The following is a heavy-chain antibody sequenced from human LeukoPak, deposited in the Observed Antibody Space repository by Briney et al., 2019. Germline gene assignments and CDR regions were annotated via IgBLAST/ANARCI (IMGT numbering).Heavy chain of an antibody. CDR3: ANGDGFDY. V-gene: IGHV3-7*01. CDR1: GFTFSTYW. J-gene: IGHJ4*02. CDR2: IKQDGSET. Sequence: GGSLRLSCATSGFTFSTYWMSWVRQAPGKGLEWVANIKQDGSETYYADSVKGRFTFFRDNAKNSLYLQMDSLRVEDTAVYYCANGDGFDYWGQGTLVIVSS. D-gene: IGHD5-24*01.